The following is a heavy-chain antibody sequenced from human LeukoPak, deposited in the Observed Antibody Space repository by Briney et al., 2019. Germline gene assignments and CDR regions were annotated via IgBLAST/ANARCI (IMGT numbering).Heavy chain of an antibody. CDR3: ARHEGYCISSSCPDTFDI. J-gene: IGHJ3*02. V-gene: IGHV5-51*01. CDR2: IYPDDSDT. CDR1: GYKFPTYW. D-gene: IGHD2-2*01. Sequence: GESLKISCKGSGYKFPTYWIGWVRQMPGKGLEWMGIIYPDDSDTRYSPSFQGLVTISADKSISTAYLQWSSLKASDTAMYYCARHEGYCISSSCPDTFDIWGQGTMVTVSS.